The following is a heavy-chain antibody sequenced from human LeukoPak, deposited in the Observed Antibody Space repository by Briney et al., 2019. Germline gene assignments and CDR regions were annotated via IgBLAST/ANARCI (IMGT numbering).Heavy chain of an antibody. CDR1: GGSFSGYF. Sequence: SETLSLTCAVYGGSFSGYFWTWIRQPPGKGLEWIGSIYYSGSTYYNPSLKSRVTISVDTSKNQFSLKLSSVTAADTAVYYCARVVATTGAPPFDPWGQGTLVTVSS. D-gene: IGHD5-12*01. CDR2: IYYSGST. V-gene: IGHV4-34*01. J-gene: IGHJ5*02. CDR3: ARVVATTGAPPFDP.